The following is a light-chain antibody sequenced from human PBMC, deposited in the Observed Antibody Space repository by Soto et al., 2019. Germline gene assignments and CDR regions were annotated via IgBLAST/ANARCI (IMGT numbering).Light chain of an antibody. CDR2: GAS. J-gene: IGKJ5*01. CDR1: QSVNLN. V-gene: IGKV3-15*01. Sequence: EIMMTQSPGTLSVSPGEGSTLSCTASQSVNLNLAWYQQKPGQPPRLLLYGASTRATGIPVSFRGSGSGTEFTLTISSLEPDDFAAYYCQQRSNWPSITFGQGTRLEIK. CDR3: QQRSNWPSIT.